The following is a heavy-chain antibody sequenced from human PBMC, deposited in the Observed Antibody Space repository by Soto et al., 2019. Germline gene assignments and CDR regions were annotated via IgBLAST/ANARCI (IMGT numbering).Heavy chain of an antibody. CDR3: ARVTRSFYDQSHLIGAYYYYYYMDV. CDR2: IKQDGSEK. V-gene: IGHV3-7*01. J-gene: IGHJ6*03. CDR1: GFTFSSYW. Sequence: GGSLRLSCAASGFTFSSYWMSWVRQAPGKGLEWVANIKQDGSEKYYVDSVKGRFTISRDNAKNSLYLQMNSLRAEDTAVYYCARVTRSFYDQSHLIGAYYYYYYMDVWGKGTTVTVSS. D-gene: IGHD3-16*02.